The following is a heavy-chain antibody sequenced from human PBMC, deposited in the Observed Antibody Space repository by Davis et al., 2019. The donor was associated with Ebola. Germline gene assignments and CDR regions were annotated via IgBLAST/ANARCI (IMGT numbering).Heavy chain of an antibody. CDR2: IYYSGST. CDR1: GGSISSSNW. V-gene: IGHV4-4*02. CDR3: ARHGSSSWGYYYYGMDV. J-gene: IGHJ6*02. D-gene: IGHD6-13*01. Sequence: MPSETLSLTCAVSGGSISSSNWWSWVRQPPGKGLEWIGSIYYSGSTNYNPSLKSRVTISVDTSKNQFSLKLSSVTAADTAVYYCARHGSSSWGYYYYGMDVWGQGTTVTVSS.